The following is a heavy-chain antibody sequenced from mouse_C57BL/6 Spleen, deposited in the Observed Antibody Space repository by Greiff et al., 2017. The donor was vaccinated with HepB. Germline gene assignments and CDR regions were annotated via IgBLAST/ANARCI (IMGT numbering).Heavy chain of an antibody. D-gene: IGHD3-2*02. CDR1: GYTFTSYW. V-gene: IGHV1-55*01. CDR3: ARRAAQARDWFAY. CDR2: IYPGSGST. J-gene: IGHJ3*01. Sequence: QVQLQQSGAELVKPGASVKMSCKASGYTFTSYWITWVKQRPGQGLEWIGDIYPGSGSTNYNEKFKSKATLTVDTSSSTAYMQLSSLTSEDSAVYYCARRAAQARDWFAYWGQRTLVTVSA.